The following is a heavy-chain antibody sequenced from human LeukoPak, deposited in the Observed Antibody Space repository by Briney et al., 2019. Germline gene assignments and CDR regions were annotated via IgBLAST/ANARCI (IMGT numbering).Heavy chain of an antibody. CDR3: AKGITSCLI. D-gene: IGHD2-15*01. CDR1: GFTFSSFT. Sequence: GGSLRLSCAASGFTFSSFTMSWVRQAPGKGLEWVSAINGSGSGTYYAYSVKGRFTLYRDNSKHTLFLQMNSLRAEDTAVYYCAKGITSCLIWGQGAMVTVS. V-gene: IGHV3-23*01. J-gene: IGHJ3*02. CDR2: INGSGSGT.